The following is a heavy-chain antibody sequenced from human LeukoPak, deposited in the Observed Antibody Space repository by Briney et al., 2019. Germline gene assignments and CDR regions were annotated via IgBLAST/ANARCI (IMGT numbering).Heavy chain of an antibody. Sequence: GGSLRLSWAASGFTFSSYAMSWVRQAPGKGLEWVSAISGSGGSTYYADSVKGRFTISRDNSKNTLYLQMNSLRAEDTAVYYCAKDPDYDFWSGDNWFDPWGQGTLVTVSS. CDR1: GFTFSSYA. V-gene: IGHV3-23*01. CDR2: ISGSGGST. D-gene: IGHD3-3*01. J-gene: IGHJ5*02. CDR3: AKDPDYDFWSGDNWFDP.